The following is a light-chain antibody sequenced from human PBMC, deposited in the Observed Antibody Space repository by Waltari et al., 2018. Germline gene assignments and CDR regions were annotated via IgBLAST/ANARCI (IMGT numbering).Light chain of an antibody. CDR3: QQRSTWPWT. Sequence: EIVLTQSQATLSLSPGERATLPCRASQGVSSYLAWYQQKPGQAPRLLIYDTSNRATGIPARFSGSGPGPDFTLTISSLEPEDFAVYYCQQRSTWPWTFGQGTKVEIK. J-gene: IGKJ1*01. CDR2: DTS. CDR1: QGVSSY. V-gene: IGKV3D-11*01.